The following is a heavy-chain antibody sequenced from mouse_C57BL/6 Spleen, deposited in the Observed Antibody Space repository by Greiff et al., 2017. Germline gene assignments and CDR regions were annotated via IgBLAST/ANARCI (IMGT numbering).Heavy chain of an antibody. J-gene: IGHJ2*01. D-gene: IGHD3-2*02. V-gene: IGHV1-82*01. CDR1: GYAFSSSW. Sequence: QVQLQQSGPELVKPGASVKISCKASGYAFSSSWMNWVKQRPGKGLEWIGRIYPGDGDTNYNGKFKGKATLTAAKSSSTAYMQLSSLTSEDSAVYFCARGGSGYDYWGQGTTLTVSS. CDR2: IYPGDGDT. CDR3: ARGGSGYDY.